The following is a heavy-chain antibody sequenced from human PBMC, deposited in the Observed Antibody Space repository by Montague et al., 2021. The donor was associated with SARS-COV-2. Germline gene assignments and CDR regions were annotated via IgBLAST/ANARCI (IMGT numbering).Heavy chain of an antibody. J-gene: IGHJ4*02. V-gene: IGHV4-34*01. D-gene: IGHD3-22*01. Sequence: SETLSLTCTVSGGSISSYYWSWIRQPPGKGLEWIGDINHSGSTNYNPSLKSRVSISVDTSKNQFSLKLSSVTAADTAVCYCARAIVDVTMMVVVMTGVEHYFDFWGQGTLVTVSS. CDR2: INHSGST. CDR1: GGSISSYY. CDR3: ARAIVDVTMMVVVMTGVEHYFDF.